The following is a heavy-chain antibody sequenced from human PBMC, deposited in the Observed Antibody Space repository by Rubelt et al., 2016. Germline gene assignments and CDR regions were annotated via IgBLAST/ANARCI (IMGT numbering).Heavy chain of an antibody. D-gene: IGHD1-26*01. V-gene: IGHV3-48*04. CDR1: GFTFSSYS. CDR3: ARGGATTDY. J-gene: IGHJ4*02. Sequence: EVQLVESGGGLVQPGGSLRLSCAASGFTFSSYSMNWVRQAPGKGLEWVSYLSSSSSNIYYADSVKGRFTISRDNAKNSLYLQMNSLRAEDTAVYYCARGGATTDYWGQGTLVTVSS. CDR2: LSSSSSNI.